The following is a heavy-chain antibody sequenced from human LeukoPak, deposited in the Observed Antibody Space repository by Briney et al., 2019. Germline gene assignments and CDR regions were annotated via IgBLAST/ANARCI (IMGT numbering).Heavy chain of an antibody. D-gene: IGHD1-14*01. J-gene: IGHJ3*02. CDR2: IWYDGSNK. V-gene: IGHV3-33*01. Sequence: SGGSLRLSCAASGFTFSSYGMHWVRQAPGKGLEWVAVIWYDGSNKYYADSVKGRFTISRDNSKNTLYLQMNSLRAEDTAVYYCARNRVKGAFDIWGQGTMVTVSS. CDR1: GFTFSSYG. CDR3: ARNRVKGAFDI.